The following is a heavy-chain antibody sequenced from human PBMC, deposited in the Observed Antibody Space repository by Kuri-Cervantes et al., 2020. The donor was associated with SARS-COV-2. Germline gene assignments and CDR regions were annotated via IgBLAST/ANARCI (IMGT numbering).Heavy chain of an antibody. CDR3: ARVGEYSSSLGY. J-gene: IGHJ4*02. V-gene: IGHV4-59*01. CDR1: GGSISSYY. D-gene: IGHD6-13*01. CDR2: IYYSGST. Sequence: SETLSLTCTVSGGSISSYYWSWIRQPPGKGLEWIGYIYYSGSTNYNPSLKSRVTISVDTSKNQFSLKLSSVTAADTAVYYCARVGEYSSSLGYWGQGTLVTDSS.